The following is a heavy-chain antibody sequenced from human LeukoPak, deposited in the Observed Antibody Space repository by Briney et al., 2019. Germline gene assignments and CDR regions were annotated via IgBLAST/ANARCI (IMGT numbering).Heavy chain of an antibody. CDR3: ATKYSRAAAANPPYFDD. CDR1: GGSISSPTYY. D-gene: IGHD6-25*01. Sequence: SETLSLTCTVSGGSISSPTYYWAWIRQPPGKGLEWIGTFHYSGSTFYNPSLKSRVTISVDTSKNQFSLKLSSVTAADTAVYYCATKYSRAAAANPPYFDDWGQGTLVTVSS. J-gene: IGHJ4*02. V-gene: IGHV4-39*01. CDR2: FHYSGST.